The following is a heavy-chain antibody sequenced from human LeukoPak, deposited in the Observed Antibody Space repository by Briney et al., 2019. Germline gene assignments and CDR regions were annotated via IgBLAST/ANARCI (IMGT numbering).Heavy chain of an antibody. V-gene: IGHV3-30*04. Sequence: PGRSLRLSCAASGFTFSSYAMHWVRQAPGKGLEWVAVISYDGSNKYYADSVKGRFTISRDNSKNTLYLQMNSLRAEDTAVYYWATAESRMRGYSRTALMQTKPATPEYGMDVWGQGTTVTVSS. CDR3: ATAESRMRGYSRTALMQTKPATPEYGMDV. D-gene: IGHD5-18*01. CDR2: ISYDGSNK. J-gene: IGHJ6*02. CDR1: GFTFSSYA.